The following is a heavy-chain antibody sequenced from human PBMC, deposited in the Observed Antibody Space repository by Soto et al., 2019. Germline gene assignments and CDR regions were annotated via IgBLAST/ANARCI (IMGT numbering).Heavy chain of an antibody. Sequence: EVQLVESGGGLVQPGGSLRLSCAASGFTFSSYEMNWVRQAPGKGLEWVSYISSSGSTIYYADSVKGRFTISRDNAKNSLYLQMNSLRAEDTAVYYCARAAGSYSRILWFDPWGQGTLVTVSS. D-gene: IGHD1-26*01. CDR1: GFTFSSYE. J-gene: IGHJ5*02. CDR2: ISSSGSTI. CDR3: ARAAGSYSRILWFDP. V-gene: IGHV3-48*03.